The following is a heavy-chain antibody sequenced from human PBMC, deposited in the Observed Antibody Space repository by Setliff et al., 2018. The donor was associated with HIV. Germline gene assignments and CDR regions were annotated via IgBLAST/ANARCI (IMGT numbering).Heavy chain of an antibody. D-gene: IGHD2-15*01. CDR2: IYHSGSI. V-gene: IGHV4-4*02. Sequence: PSETLSLTCAVSGASISSGHYWSWVRQPPGKGLEWIGEIYHSGSINHNPSLRSRVIMSVDKSKNQFSLRLTSVTAADTAVYYCARSGYCIGEVCYRGPLEYWGQGVLVTVSS. CDR1: GASISSGHY. CDR3: ARSGYCIGEVCYRGPLEY. J-gene: IGHJ4*02.